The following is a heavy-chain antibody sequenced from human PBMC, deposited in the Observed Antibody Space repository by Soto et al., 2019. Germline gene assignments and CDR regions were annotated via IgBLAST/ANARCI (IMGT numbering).Heavy chain of an antibody. D-gene: IGHD3-22*01. CDR1: GGTFSSYA. Sequence: GASVKVSCKASGGTFSSYAISWVRQAPGQGLEWMGGIIPIFGTANYAQKFQGRVTITADESTSTAYMELSSLRSEDTAVYYCARDGSNPNYDSSGYYRGYFDYWGQGTLVTVSS. V-gene: IGHV1-69*13. CDR3: ARDGSNPNYDSSGYYRGYFDY. J-gene: IGHJ4*02. CDR2: IIPIFGTA.